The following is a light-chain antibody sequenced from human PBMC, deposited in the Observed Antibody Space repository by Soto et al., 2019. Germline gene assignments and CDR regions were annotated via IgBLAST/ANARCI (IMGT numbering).Light chain of an antibody. CDR1: SSDVGNYHL. J-gene: IGLJ1*01. CDR2: DVS. CDR3: CSYASDSCV. Sequence: QPVLTHPASVSGSPGQSITISCTGTSSDVGNYHLVSWSQQHTGKAPKLLIYDVSKRPSAVSNRFSGSKPGNAASLTISGLQADDEADYFCCSYASDSCVLGTGTKVTVL. V-gene: IGLV2-23*02.